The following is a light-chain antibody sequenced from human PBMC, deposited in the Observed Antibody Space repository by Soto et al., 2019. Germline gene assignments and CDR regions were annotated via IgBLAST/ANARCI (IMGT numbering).Light chain of an antibody. J-gene: IGKJ4*01. CDR2: GAS. Sequence: EIVMTQSPATLSVSPGERATLFCRASQSVGRTLAWYQQKPGQSPRLLVYGASTRANGTPARFSGSGSGTEFTLTISSLQSEDFAVYYCQQYNNWPPLTFGGGTKVDIK. V-gene: IGKV3-15*01. CDR3: QQYNNWPPLT. CDR1: QSVGRT.